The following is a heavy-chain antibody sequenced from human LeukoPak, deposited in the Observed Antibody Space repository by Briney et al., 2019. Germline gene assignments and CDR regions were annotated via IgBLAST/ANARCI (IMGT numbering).Heavy chain of an antibody. D-gene: IGHD2-2*01. V-gene: IGHV4-38-2*02. CDR3: ARGLVRSGDNY. Sequence: SETLSLTCTVSGYSISSGYYWGWIRQPPGKGLEWIGSIYHSGSTYYNPSLKGRVTISVDTSKNQFSLKLSSVTAADTAVYYCARGLVRSGDNYWGQGTLVTVSS. CDR1: GYSISSGYY. CDR2: IYHSGST. J-gene: IGHJ4*02.